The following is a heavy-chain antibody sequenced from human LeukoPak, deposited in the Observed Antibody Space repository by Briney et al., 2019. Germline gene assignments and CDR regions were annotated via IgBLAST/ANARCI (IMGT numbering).Heavy chain of an antibody. CDR1: GGSISSYY. D-gene: IGHD1-1*01. CDR3: ARVASTTLGYHYYYMDV. V-gene: IGHV4-59*01. CDR2: IYYSGST. Sequence: GSLRLSCTVSGGSISSYYWSWIRQPPGKGLEWIGYIYYSGSTNYNPSLKSRVTISVDTSKNQFSLKLSSVTAADTAVYYCARVASTTLGYHYYYMDVWGKGTTVTVSS. J-gene: IGHJ6*03.